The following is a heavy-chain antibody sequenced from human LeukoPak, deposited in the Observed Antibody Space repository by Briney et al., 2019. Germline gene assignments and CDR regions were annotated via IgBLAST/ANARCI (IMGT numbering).Heavy chain of an antibody. CDR1: GFTFSSYG. CDR3: ARHGSITMVRGRLRYYYMDV. V-gene: IGHV3-33*01. Sequence: GGSLRLSCVASGFTFSSYGMHWVRQPPGKGLEWVALNRDAVNAKDYADSVKGRFTISRDNAKNSLYLQMNSLRAEDTAVYYCARHGSITMVRGRLRYYYMDVWGKGTTVTISS. D-gene: IGHD3-10*01. CDR2: NRDAVNAK. J-gene: IGHJ6*03.